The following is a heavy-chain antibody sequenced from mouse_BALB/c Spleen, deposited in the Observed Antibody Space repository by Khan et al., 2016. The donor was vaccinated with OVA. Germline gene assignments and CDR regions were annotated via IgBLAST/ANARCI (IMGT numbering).Heavy chain of an antibody. CDR3: EGGNDYRRSSCFGY. CDR1: GYTFSSYW. CDR2: ILPGSGRN. J-gene: IGHJ3*01. Sequence: QIQFFHSGAELMKPGASVKISCKATGYTFSSYWIEWVKQRPGHGLEWIGEILPGSGRNNYNEKFKGKATCTADTASNTAYMQCSNLTSDDSAGYYCEGGNDYRRSSCFGYWVQGTLVTVSA. D-gene: IGHD1-1*01. V-gene: IGHV1-9*01.